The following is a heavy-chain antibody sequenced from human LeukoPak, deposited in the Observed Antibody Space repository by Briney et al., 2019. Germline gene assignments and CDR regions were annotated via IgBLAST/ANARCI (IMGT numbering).Heavy chain of an antibody. CDR2: IWYDGSNK. Sequence: GGSLRLSCAASGFTFSSYGMHWIRQAPGKGLEWVAVIWYDGSNKFYTDSVKGRFTISRDNSKNTLYLQMDSLRAEDTAVYYCAKGGSGLYRTYNWFNPWGQGTLVTVSS. CDR1: GFTFSSYG. CDR3: AKGGSGLYRTYNWFNP. V-gene: IGHV3-33*06. D-gene: IGHD6-19*01. J-gene: IGHJ5*02.